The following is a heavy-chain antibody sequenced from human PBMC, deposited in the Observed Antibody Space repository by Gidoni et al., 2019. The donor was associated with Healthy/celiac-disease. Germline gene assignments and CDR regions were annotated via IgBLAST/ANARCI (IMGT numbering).Heavy chain of an antibody. CDR3: ATRHIAVAGTDDY. Sequence: QVQLVESGGGVVQPGRSLRLSCAASGFTFSSYGMHWVRQAPGKGLEWVAVISYDGSNKYYADSVKGRFTISRDNSKNTLYLQMNSLRAEDTAVYYCATRHIAVAGTDDYWGQGTLVTVSS. V-gene: IGHV3-30*03. CDR1: GFTFSSYG. D-gene: IGHD6-19*01. J-gene: IGHJ4*02. CDR2: ISYDGSNK.